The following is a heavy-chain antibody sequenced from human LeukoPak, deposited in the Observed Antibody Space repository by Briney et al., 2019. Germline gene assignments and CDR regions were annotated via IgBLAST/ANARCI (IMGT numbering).Heavy chain of an antibody. J-gene: IGHJ4*02. CDR3: ATIGSYGDYAMDY. D-gene: IGHD4-17*01. V-gene: IGHV3-30*03. CDR1: GFTFSSYG. Sequence: GGSLRLSCAASGFTFSSYGMHWVRQAPGKGLEWVAVISYDGSNKYYADSVKGRFTISRDNSKNTLYLQMNSLRAEDTAVYYCATIGSYGDYAMDYWGQGTLVTVSS. CDR2: ISYDGSNK.